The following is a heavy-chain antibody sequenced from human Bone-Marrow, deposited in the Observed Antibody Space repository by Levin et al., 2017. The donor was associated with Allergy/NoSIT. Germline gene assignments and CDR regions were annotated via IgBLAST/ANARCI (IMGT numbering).Heavy chain of an antibody. V-gene: IGHV3-7*02. J-gene: IGHJ4*02. Sequence: PGESLKISCEVSGFSLSSYWMSWVRQAPGKGLEWVAKIKKDGSAKFYVDSVKGRFTISRDNAKNSLYLQMNNLRVEDTAVYYCVNWGSYWGRGTLVTVSS. CDR3: VNWGSY. CDR2: IKKDGSAK. D-gene: IGHD3-16*01. CDR1: GFSLSSYW.